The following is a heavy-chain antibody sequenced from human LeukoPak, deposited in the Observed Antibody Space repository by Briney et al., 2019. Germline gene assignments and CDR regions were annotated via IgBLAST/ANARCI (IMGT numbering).Heavy chain of an antibody. J-gene: IGHJ4*02. D-gene: IGHD3-22*01. V-gene: IGHV1-24*01. Sequence: GASVKVSCTVSGYTLTELSMHWVRQAPGKGLEWMGGFDPEDGETIYAQKFQGRVTMTEDTSTDTAYMGLSSLRSEDTAVYYCATAYDSSGYCDYWGQGTLVTVSS. CDR2: FDPEDGET. CDR1: GYTLTELS. CDR3: ATAYDSSGYCDY.